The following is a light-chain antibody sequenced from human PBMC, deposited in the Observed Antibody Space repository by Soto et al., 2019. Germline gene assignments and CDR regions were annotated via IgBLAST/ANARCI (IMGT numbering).Light chain of an antibody. J-gene: IGKJ5*01. CDR1: QSVSSY. V-gene: IGKV3-11*01. Sequence: EIVLTQSPATLSLSPGERATLSCRASQSVSSYSAWYQQKPGQAPRVLIYDASNRATGIQARFSGSGSGTDFTLTISSLEPEDFAVYYCLQRSNWPPITFGQGTRLEIK. CDR2: DAS. CDR3: LQRSNWPPIT.